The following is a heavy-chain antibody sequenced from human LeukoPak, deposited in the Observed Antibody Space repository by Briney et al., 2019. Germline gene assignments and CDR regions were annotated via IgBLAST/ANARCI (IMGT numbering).Heavy chain of an antibody. D-gene: IGHD5-18*01. CDR2: IYYSGST. Sequence: SETLSLTCTVSGGSISSSSYYWGWIRQPPGKGLEWIGSIYYSGSTYYNPSLKSRVTISVDTSKNQFSLKLSSVTAADTAVYYCARARGYSFHFDYWGQGTLVTVSS. V-gene: IGHV4-39*07. CDR1: GGSISSSSYY. CDR3: ARARGYSFHFDY. J-gene: IGHJ4*02.